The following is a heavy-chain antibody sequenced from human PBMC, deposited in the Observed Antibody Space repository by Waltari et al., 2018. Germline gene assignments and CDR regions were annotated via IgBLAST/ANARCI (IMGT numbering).Heavy chain of an antibody. CDR1: GFTFSSYS. Sequence: EVQLVESGGGLVKPGGSLRLSCAASGFTFSSYSMNWVRQAPGKGLEWVSSISSSSSYIYYADSGKGRFTISRDNAKNSLYLQMNSLRAEDTAVYYCARDEDGDYAYFDYWGQGTLVTVSS. V-gene: IGHV3-21*01. CDR2: ISSSSSYI. D-gene: IGHD4-17*01. J-gene: IGHJ4*02. CDR3: ARDEDGDYAYFDY.